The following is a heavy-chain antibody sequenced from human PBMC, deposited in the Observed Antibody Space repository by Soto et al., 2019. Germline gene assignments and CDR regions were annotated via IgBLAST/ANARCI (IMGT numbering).Heavy chain of an antibody. V-gene: IGHV3-23*01. CDR1: GFTFSSYA. J-gene: IGHJ4*02. Sequence: EVQLLESGGGLVQPGGSLRLSCAASGFTFSSYAMRWVRQAPGKGLEWGSVISGSGGSTYYADSVKGRFTISRDNSKNTLYLQMNSLRAEDPAVYYCAKDLKTYSSGDGDYWGQGTLVTVSS. CDR3: AKDLKTYSSGDGDY. D-gene: IGHD6-19*01. CDR2: ISGSGGST.